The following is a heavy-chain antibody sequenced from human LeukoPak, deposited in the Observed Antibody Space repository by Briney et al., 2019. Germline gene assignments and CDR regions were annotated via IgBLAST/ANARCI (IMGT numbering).Heavy chain of an antibody. CDR1: GGTFSSYA. CDR2: IIPIFGTA. J-gene: IGHJ4*02. V-gene: IGHV1-69*05. CDR3: ARGGVTMVVMGYFDY. D-gene: IGHD4-23*01. Sequence: ASVEVSCKASGGTFSSYAISWVRQAPGQGLEWMGGIIPIFGTANYAQKFQGRVTITTDESTSTAYMELSSLRSEDTAVYYCARGGVTMVVMGYFDYWGQGTLVTVSS.